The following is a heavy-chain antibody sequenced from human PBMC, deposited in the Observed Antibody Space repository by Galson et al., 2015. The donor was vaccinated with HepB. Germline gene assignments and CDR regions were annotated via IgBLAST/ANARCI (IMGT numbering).Heavy chain of an antibody. V-gene: IGHV4-39*01. D-gene: IGHD3-3*01. J-gene: IGHJ5*02. CDR1: GGSISSNNYY. Sequence: SETLSLTCTVSGGSISSNNYYWGWIRQPPGKGLEWIGNAYYSGSTYYNPSLKSRVTISVDTSKNQFSLKLSSVTVADTAVYYCARVKTIFGVVITPYDNWFDPWGQGTLVTVSS. CDR3: ARVKTIFGVVITPYDNWFDP. CDR2: AYYSGST.